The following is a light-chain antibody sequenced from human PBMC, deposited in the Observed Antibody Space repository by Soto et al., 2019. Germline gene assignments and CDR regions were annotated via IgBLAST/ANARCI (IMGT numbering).Light chain of an antibody. J-gene: IGKJ5*01. CDR2: AAS. CDR3: QQFNSYPIT. V-gene: IGKV1-9*01. Sequence: DIQLTQSPSLLSASVGDRVTITCRAIQGISTSLAWYQQKPGKAPKLLIYAASTVQSGVPSRFSGSGSGTEFTLTISSLQPEDFATYYCQQFNSYPITFGQGTRLEI. CDR1: QGISTS.